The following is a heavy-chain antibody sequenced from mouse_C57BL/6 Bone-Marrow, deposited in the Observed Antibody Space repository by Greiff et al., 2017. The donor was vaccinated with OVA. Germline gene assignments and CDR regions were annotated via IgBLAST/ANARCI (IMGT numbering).Heavy chain of an antibody. CDR3: ARDYYGSNY. Sequence: VQLQQPGAELVMPGASVKLSCKASGYTFTSYWMHWVKQRPGQGLEWIGEIDPSDSYTNYNQKFKGKSTLTVDKSSSTAYMQLSSLTSEDSAVYYCARDYYGSNYWGQGTTLTVSS. V-gene: IGHV1-69*01. CDR1: GYTFTSYW. J-gene: IGHJ2*01. D-gene: IGHD1-1*01. CDR2: IDPSDSYT.